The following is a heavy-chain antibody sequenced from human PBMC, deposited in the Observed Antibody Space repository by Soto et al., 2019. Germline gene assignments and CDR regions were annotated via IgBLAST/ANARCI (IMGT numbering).Heavy chain of an antibody. V-gene: IGHV4-31*03. D-gene: IGHD1-1*01. Sequence: QVQLQESGPGLVKPSQTLSLTCTVSGGSISSGGYYWSWIRQHPGKGLEWIGYIYYSGSTHYNPSLKGRVTLSGDKSKNQFSLKRSAVTAADTAVYYCARGGASAYATGNLDYWGHGTLVTVSS. CDR2: IYYSGST. CDR1: GGSISSGGYY. CDR3: ARGGASAYATGNLDY. J-gene: IGHJ4*01.